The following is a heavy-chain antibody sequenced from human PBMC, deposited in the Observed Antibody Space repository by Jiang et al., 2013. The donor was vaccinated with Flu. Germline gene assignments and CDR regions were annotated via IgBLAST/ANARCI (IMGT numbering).Heavy chain of an antibody. CDR2: TYYSSRFSY. CDR3: ARDGDVGSLD. J-gene: IGHJ4*02. Sequence: SQTLSLTCAISGDSVFSNGVAWNWIRQSPSRGLEWLGRTYYSSRFSYDYAVSVKGRIAINAETSRNQFSLQLNSVTPEDTAVYYCARDGDVGSLDWGQGTLVTVSS. CDR1: GDSVFSNGVA. V-gene: IGHV6-1*01. D-gene: IGHD5-24*01.